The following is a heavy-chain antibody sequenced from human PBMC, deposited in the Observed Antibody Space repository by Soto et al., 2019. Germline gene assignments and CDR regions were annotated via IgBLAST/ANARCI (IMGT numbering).Heavy chain of an antibody. J-gene: IGHJ4*02. CDR1: GGSISSGGYY. CDR3: AGDPLRAGFDY. V-gene: IGHV4-31*03. Sequence: QVQLQESGPGLVKPSQTLSLTCTVSGGSISSGGYYWSWIRRHPGKGLEWIGYIYYSGSTYDNPSLNSRVTISVATSKNQFSLKLSSVTAADPAVYYCAGDPLRAGFDYWGQGALVTDSS. CDR2: IYYSGST.